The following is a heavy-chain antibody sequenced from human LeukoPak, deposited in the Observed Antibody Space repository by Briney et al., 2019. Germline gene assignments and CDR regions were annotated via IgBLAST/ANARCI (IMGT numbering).Heavy chain of an antibody. V-gene: IGHV1-46*01. D-gene: IGHD3-16*02. CDR3: ARGLGELSLPSFWFDP. CDR1: GYTFTSYF. CDR2: INPSGGST. Sequence: ASVKVSCKASGYTFTSYFMHWVRQAPGQGLGWMGIINPSGGSTTYAQKFQGRVTMTRDTSTSTVYMELSGLTSEDTAVYYCARGLGELSLPSFWFDPWGHGTLVTVSS. J-gene: IGHJ5*02.